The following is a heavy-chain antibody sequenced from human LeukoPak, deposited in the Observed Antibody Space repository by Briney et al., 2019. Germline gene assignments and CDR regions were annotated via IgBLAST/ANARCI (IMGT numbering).Heavy chain of an antibody. D-gene: IGHD5-12*01. Sequence: ASVKVSCKASGYTFTGYYMHWVRQAPGQGLEWMGWINPNSGGTNYAQKFQGRVTMTRDTSISTAYMELSRLRSDDTAVYYCAREGYSGYDHPRSFAYWGQGTLVTVSP. V-gene: IGHV1-2*02. CDR3: AREGYSGYDHPRSFAY. CDR1: GYTFTGYY. J-gene: IGHJ4*02. CDR2: INPNSGGT.